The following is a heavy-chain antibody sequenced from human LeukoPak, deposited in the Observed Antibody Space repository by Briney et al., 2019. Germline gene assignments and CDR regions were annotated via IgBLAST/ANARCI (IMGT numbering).Heavy chain of an antibody. J-gene: IGHJ4*02. CDR2: ITSDSKSI. CDR3: AREIRGYYLDY. V-gene: IGHV3-48*02. CDR1: LFXSITYI. D-gene: IGHD6-25*01. Sequence: PLGSLGLSPAASLFXSITYIINWVPQAPGGERGWLSYITSDSKSIYYADSLNGRFTISRDNAKRSLYLQMDSLGDEDTAVYYCAREIRGYYLDYWGQGIPVTVSS.